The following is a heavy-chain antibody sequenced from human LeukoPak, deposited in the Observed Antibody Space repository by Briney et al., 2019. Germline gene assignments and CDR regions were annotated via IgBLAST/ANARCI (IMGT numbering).Heavy chain of an antibody. CDR1: GFTFSSYA. J-gene: IGHJ4*02. V-gene: IGHV3-23*01. D-gene: IGHD3-9*01. CDR2: ISGSGGST. CDR3: AKVRFENYNILTGYYTREYYFDY. Sequence: PPGGSLRLSCAASGFTFSSYAMSWVRQAPGKGLEWVSAISGSGGSTYYADSVKGRFTISRDHSKNTLYLQMNSLRAEDTAVYYCAKVRFENYNILTGYYTREYYFDYWGQGTLVTVSS.